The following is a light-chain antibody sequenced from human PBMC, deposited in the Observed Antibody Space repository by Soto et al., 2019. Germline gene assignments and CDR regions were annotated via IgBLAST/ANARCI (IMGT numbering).Light chain of an antibody. V-gene: IGKV1-5*01. CDR3: HQVYTYPRT. CDR1: QSISRY. Sequence: IQMTQSPSTLSVSVGDRVTITCRASQSISRYLGWYQQKPGKAPKLLIYDASSLESGVPSRFSGGGFGTEFTLTITSLQPEDFATYYCHQVYTYPRTFGQGTKVDIK. CDR2: DAS. J-gene: IGKJ1*01.